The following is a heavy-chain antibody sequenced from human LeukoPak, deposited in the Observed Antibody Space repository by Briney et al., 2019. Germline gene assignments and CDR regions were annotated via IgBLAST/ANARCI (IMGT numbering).Heavy chain of an antibody. V-gene: IGHV3-21*01. Sequence: GGSLRLSCAASGFTFSSYSMNWVRQAPGKGLEWVSSISSSSSYIYYADSVKGRFTISRDNAKNSLYLQMNSLRAEDTAVYYCASGGSSSWPYYYYGMDVWGQGTLVTVSS. CDR2: ISSSSSYI. J-gene: IGHJ6*02. CDR1: GFTFSSYS. D-gene: IGHD6-13*01. CDR3: ASGGSSSWPYYYYGMDV.